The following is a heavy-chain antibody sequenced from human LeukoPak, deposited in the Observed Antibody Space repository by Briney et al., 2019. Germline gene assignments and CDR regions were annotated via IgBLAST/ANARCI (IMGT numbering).Heavy chain of an antibody. V-gene: IGHV3-30*18. Sequence: PGRSLRLSCAASGFTLSSYGMHWVRQAPGKGLEWVAVISYDGSNKYYADSVKGRFTISRDNSKSTLYLQMNSLRAEDTAVYYCAKDLLCDYWGQGTLVTVSS. D-gene: IGHD3-10*01. CDR2: ISYDGSNK. CDR1: GFTLSSYG. CDR3: AKDLLCDY. J-gene: IGHJ4*02.